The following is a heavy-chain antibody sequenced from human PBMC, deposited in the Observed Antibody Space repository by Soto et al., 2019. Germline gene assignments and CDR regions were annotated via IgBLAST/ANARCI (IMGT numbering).Heavy chain of an antibody. J-gene: IGHJ3*02. Sequence: QVQLVESGGDVVQPGRSLRLSCAASGSTFSSYDIHWVRQAPGKGLEWVAHITPDGSRAYYADSVKGRFTVSRDNARNTVYLQVKSLRPEDTAVYHCVRGPSHGAFDIWGQGTLVTVSS. CDR2: ITPDGSRA. V-gene: IGHV3-30-3*01. CDR3: VRGPSHGAFDI. CDR1: GSTFSSYD.